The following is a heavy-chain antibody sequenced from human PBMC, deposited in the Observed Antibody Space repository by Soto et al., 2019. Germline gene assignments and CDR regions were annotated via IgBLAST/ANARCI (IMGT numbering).Heavy chain of an antibody. D-gene: IGHD4-17*01. CDR3: ARGEGYGDSRRYWYFDL. J-gene: IGHJ2*01. CDR1: GCSFTSYW. V-gene: IGHV5-51*01. Sequence: GESLKISCKGSGCSFTSYWIGWVRQMPGKGLEWMGIIYPGDSDTRYSPSFQGQVTISADKSISTAYLQWSSLKASDTATYYCARGEGYGDSRRYWYFDLWGRGTLVTVSS. CDR2: IYPGDSDT.